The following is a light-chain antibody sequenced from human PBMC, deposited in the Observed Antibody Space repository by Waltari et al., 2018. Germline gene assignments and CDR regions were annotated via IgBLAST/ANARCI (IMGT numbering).Light chain of an antibody. V-gene: IGKV1-5*03. CDR3: QQYDSFWT. Sequence: DIQMTQSPSTLSASVGDRVTITCRASESISNRLAWYQQKPGKAPKVLIHKASSLESGVPSRFSGNGSATEFTLTISNLQPDDFATYYCQQYDSFWTFGQGTNVEIK. CDR1: ESISNR. J-gene: IGKJ1*01. CDR2: KAS.